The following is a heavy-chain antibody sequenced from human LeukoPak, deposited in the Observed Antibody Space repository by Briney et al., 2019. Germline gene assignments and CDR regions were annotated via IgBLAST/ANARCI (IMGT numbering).Heavy chain of an antibody. CDR3: ARGPPGDFWTYDYYYYGMDV. CDR1: GFPFSNYA. J-gene: IGHJ6*02. CDR2: IWYDGSDK. D-gene: IGHD3/OR15-3a*01. Sequence: GGSLRLSCAASGFPFSNYAMHWVRQDPGKGLEWVAVIWYDGSDKYYGESLKGRFTISRDNSKNTLYLQMNSLRAEDSAVYYCARGPPGDFWTYDYYYYGMDVWGQGTTVTVSS. V-gene: IGHV3-33*01.